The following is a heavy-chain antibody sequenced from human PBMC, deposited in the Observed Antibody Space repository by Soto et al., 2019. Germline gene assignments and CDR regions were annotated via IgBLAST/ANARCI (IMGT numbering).Heavy chain of an antibody. V-gene: IGHV4-4*07. J-gene: IGHJ6*02. D-gene: IGHD3-22*01. CDR3: ARGSYDSSGYAFYYYGMDV. CDR1: GGSISSYY. CDR2: IYTSGST. Sequence: SETLSLTCTVSGGSISSYYWSWIRQPAGKGLEWIGRIYTSGSTNYNPSLKSRVTMSVDTSKNQFSLKLSSVTAADTAVYYCARGSYDSSGYAFYYYGMDVWRQGTTVTVSS.